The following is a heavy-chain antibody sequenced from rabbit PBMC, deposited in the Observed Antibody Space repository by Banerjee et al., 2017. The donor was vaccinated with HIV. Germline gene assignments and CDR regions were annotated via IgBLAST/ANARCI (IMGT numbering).Heavy chain of an antibody. J-gene: IGHJ4*01. D-gene: IGHD7-1*01. Sequence: QSLEESGGDLVKPGASLALTCTASGFSLSNNYVMCWVRQAPGKGLEWIGCISTGDGITYYASWAKGRFTISKTSSTTVTLQMTSVTAADTATYFCAREGYDITNFGGYPGPYHLWGPGTLVTVS. V-gene: IGHV1S40*01. CDR2: ISTGDGIT. CDR3: AREGYDITNFGGYPGPYHL. CDR1: GFSLSNNYV.